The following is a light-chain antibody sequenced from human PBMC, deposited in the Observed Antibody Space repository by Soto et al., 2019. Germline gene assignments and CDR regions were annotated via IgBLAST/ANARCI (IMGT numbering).Light chain of an antibody. Sequence: QSVLTQPASVSGPPGQSITISCTGTSSDVGGYNYVSWYQQHPGKAPKLMIYDVSNRPSGVSNRFSGSKSGNTASLTISGLQAEDEADYYCSSYTSSSTPSYGFGTGTKVTVL. CDR2: DVS. J-gene: IGLJ1*01. CDR3: SSYTSSSTPSYG. CDR1: SSDVGGYNY. V-gene: IGLV2-14*01.